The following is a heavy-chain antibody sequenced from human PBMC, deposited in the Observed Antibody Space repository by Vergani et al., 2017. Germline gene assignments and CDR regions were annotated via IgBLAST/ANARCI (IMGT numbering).Heavy chain of an antibody. CDR2: IRYDGSNK. D-gene: IGHD3-16*02. CDR1: GFTFSSYG. V-gene: IGHV3-30*02. Sequence: QVQLVESGGGVVQPGGSLRLSCAASGFTFSSYGMHWVRQAPGKGLEWVAFIRYDGSNKYYADSVKGRFTISRDNSKNTLYLQMNSLRAEDTAVYYCAKEHYDYVWGSYRSPPGDYWGQGTLVTVSS. J-gene: IGHJ4*02. CDR3: AKEHYDYVWGSYRSPPGDY.